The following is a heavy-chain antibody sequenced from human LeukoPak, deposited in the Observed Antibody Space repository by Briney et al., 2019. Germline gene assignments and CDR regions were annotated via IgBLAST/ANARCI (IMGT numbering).Heavy chain of an antibody. J-gene: IGHJ6*02. CDR3: ARDKESSSWFYYYYGMDV. CDR1: GGTFSSYA. Sequence: GASVKVSCKASGGTFSSYAISWVRQAPGQGLEWMGGIIPIFGTANYAQKFQGRVTITADESTSTAYMELSSLRSDDTAVYYCARDKESSSWFYYYYGMDVWGQGTTVTVSS. V-gene: IGHV1-69*13. CDR2: IIPIFGTA. D-gene: IGHD6-13*01.